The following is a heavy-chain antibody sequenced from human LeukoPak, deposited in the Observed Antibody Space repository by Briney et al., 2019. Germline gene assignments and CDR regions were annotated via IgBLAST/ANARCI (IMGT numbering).Heavy chain of an antibody. CDR1: GFSFSNSW. CDR2: IKQDGSET. Sequence: GGSLRLSCAASGFSFSNSWMTWVRQSPGKGLEWVANIKQDGSETYYVDSVMGRFTISRLNAKNSVYLQMNSLRAEDTAVYYCARDRSISGVVTIDFWGREPWSPSPQ. CDR3: ARDRSISGVVTIDF. V-gene: IGHV3-7*01. D-gene: IGHD3-3*01. J-gene: IGHJ4*02.